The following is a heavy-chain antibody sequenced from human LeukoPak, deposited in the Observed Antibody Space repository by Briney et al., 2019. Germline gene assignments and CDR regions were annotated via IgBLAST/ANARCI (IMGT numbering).Heavy chain of an antibody. Sequence: GASVTVSCKASGYTFTSYDINWVRQAPGQGLEWMGWINPNSGGTNYAQKFQGRVTMTRDTSISTAYMELSRLRSDDTAVYYCARDLLAVAPILYYYYYGMDVWGQGTTVTVSS. V-gene: IGHV1-2*02. D-gene: IGHD6-19*01. J-gene: IGHJ6*02. CDR1: GYTFTSYD. CDR3: ARDLLAVAPILYYYYYGMDV. CDR2: INPNSGGT.